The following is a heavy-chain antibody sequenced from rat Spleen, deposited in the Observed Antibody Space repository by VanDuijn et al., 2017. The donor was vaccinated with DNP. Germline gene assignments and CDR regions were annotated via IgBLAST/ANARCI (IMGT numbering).Heavy chain of an antibody. CDR1: GLIFSNYD. V-gene: IGHV5S13*01. D-gene: IGHD1-4*01. CDR2: IGTDGDST. J-gene: IGHJ2*01. Sequence: EVQLVESGGGLVQPGRSLKLSCAASGLIFSNYDMAWVRQAPAKGLEWVASIGTDGDSTYYRDSVKGRFTVSRDNAKNTLYLQMNSLRSEDTATYYCARHVLPLRVWDYWGQGVMVTVSS. CDR3: ARHVLPLRVWDY.